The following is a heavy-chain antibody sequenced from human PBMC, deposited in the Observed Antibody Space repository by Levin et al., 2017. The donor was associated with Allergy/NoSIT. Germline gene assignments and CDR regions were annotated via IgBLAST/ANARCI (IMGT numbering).Heavy chain of an antibody. CDR1: GGSISSYY. CDR2: IYTSGST. V-gene: IGHV4-4*07. Sequence: PSQTLSLTCTVSGGSISSYYWSWIRQPAGKGLEWIGRIYTSGSTNYNPSLKSRVTMSVDTSKNQFSLKLSSVTAADTAVYYCARDASYYDSSGYVGAFDIWGQGTMVTVSS. D-gene: IGHD3-22*01. CDR3: ARDASYYDSSGYVGAFDI. J-gene: IGHJ3*02.